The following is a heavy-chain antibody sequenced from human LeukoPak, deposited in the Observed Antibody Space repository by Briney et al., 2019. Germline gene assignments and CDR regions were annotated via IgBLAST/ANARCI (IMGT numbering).Heavy chain of an antibody. D-gene: IGHD5-18*01. CDR1: GGTFSSYA. V-gene: IGHV1-69*13. J-gene: IGHJ4*02. Sequence: SVKVSCKASGGTFSSYAISWVRQAPGQGLEWMGGIIPIFGTANYAQKFRGRVTITADESTSTAYMELSSLRSEDTAVYYCARRRSIQLWAPFDYWGQGTLVTVSS. CDR3: ARRRSIQLWAPFDY. CDR2: IIPIFGTA.